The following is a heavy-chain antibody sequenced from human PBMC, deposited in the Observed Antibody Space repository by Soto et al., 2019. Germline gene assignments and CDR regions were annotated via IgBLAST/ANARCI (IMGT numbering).Heavy chain of an antibody. CDR1: GGSIDSYY. Sequence: PSETLSLTCTVSGGSIDSYYWSWIRQPPGKGLEWIGYIYYSGSTNYNPSLKSRVTISVDTSKNQFSLKLSSVTAADTAVYYCVRRYSSAFDIWGQGTMVTVSS. D-gene: IGHD6-13*01. CDR3: VRRYSSAFDI. J-gene: IGHJ3*02. V-gene: IGHV4-59*08. CDR2: IYYSGST.